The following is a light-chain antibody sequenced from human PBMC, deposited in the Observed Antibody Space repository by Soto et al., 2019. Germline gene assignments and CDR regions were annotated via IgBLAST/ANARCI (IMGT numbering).Light chain of an antibody. CDR1: SSDVGAFNY. CDR3: SSYTTRNTEV. V-gene: IGLV2-14*03. J-gene: IGLJ1*01. Sequence: QSVLTQPASVSGSPGQSISISCIGTSSDVGAFNYVSWYQHHPGKAPQLIIYDVTSRPSGVSNRFSASTSGNTASLTISGLQAEDDADYYCSSYTTRNTEVFGTGTKLTVL. CDR2: DVT.